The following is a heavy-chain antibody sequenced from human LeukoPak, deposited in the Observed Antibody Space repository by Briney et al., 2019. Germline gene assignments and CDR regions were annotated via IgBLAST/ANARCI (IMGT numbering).Heavy chain of an antibody. D-gene: IGHD6-6*01. CDR1: GGSFSGYY. V-gene: IGHV4-34*01. CDR3: ARTRAARLIFDY. CDR2: INHSGST. J-gene: IGHJ4*02. Sequence: SETLSLTCAVYGGSFSGYYWSWIRQPPGKGLERIGEINHSGSTNYNPSLKSRVTISVDTSKNQFSLKLSSVTAADTAVYYCARTRAARLIFDYWGQGTLVTVSS.